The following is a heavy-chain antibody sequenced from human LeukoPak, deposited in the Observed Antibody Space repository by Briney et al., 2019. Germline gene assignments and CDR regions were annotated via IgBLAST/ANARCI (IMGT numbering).Heavy chain of an antibody. D-gene: IGHD3-16*01. V-gene: IGHV4-59*12. CDR3: AREPRRFGAPWDY. Sequence: SETLSLTCTVSGGSISNYYWSWIRQPPGKGLEWIGYIYYSGSTNYNPSLKSRVTISVDTSKNQFSLKLSSVTAADTAVYYCAREPRRFGAPWDYWGQGTLVTVSS. CDR1: GGSISNYY. J-gene: IGHJ4*02. CDR2: IYYSGST.